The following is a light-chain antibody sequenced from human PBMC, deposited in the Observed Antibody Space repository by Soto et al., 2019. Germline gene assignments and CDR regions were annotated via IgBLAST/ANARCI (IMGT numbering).Light chain of an antibody. CDR1: QSVSSSY. Sequence: EIVLTQSPGTLSSSPCERATLSCRASQSVSSSYLAWYQQKPGQAPRLLIYGASSRATGIPARFSGSGSGTEFTLTISSLQSEDFAVYYCQQYNNGPRTFGQGTKVDIK. CDR2: GAS. V-gene: IGKV3D-15*01. CDR3: QQYNNGPRT. J-gene: IGKJ1*01.